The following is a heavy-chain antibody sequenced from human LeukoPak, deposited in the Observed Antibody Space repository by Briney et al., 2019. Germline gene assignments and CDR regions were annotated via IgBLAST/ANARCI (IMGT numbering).Heavy chain of an antibody. D-gene: IGHD2-2*01. CDR1: GYTFTGYY. CDR3: ARDDCSSTSCYHGDAFDI. CDR2: INPNSGGT. Sequence: ASVKVSCKASGYTFTGYYMHWVRQAPGQGLEWMGWINPNSGGTNYAQKFQGRVTMTRDTSISTAYMELSRLRSDDTAVYYCARDDCSSTSCYHGDAFDIWGQGTMVTVSS. J-gene: IGHJ3*02. V-gene: IGHV1-2*02.